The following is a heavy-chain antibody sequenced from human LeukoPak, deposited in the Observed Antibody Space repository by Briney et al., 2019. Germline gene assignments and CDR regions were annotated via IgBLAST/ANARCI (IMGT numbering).Heavy chain of an antibody. Sequence: PSETLSLTCTVSGGSISSYYWSWIRQPPGKGLEWIGYIYYSGSTNYNPSLKSRVTISVDTSKNQFSLKLSSVTAADTAVYYCARDSSGWPRNAEYFQHWGQGTLVTVSS. J-gene: IGHJ1*01. D-gene: IGHD6-19*01. V-gene: IGHV4-59*01. CDR1: GGSISSYY. CDR2: IYYSGST. CDR3: ARDSSGWPRNAEYFQH.